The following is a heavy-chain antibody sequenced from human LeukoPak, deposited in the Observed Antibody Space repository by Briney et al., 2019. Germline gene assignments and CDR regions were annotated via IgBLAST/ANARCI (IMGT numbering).Heavy chain of an antibody. CDR2: INAGNGNT. J-gene: IGHJ4*02. Sequence: ASVKVSCKASGYTFTSYAMHWVRQAPGQRLEWMGWINAGNGNTKYSQKFQGRVTITRDISASTAYMELSSLRSEDTAVYYCARGGDGYWSWYFDYWGQGTLVTVSS. CDR1: GYTFTSYA. CDR3: ARGGDGYWSWYFDY. V-gene: IGHV1-3*01. D-gene: IGHD5-24*01.